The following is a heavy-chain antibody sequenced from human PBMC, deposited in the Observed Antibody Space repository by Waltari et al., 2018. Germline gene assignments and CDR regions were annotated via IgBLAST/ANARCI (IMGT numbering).Heavy chain of an antibody. CDR2: IYPGDSDT. D-gene: IGHD4-17*01. CDR3: ARPRYYGDYEYYFDY. V-gene: IGHV5-51*01. Sequence: EVQLVQSGAEVKKPGESLKISCKGSGYSFTSYWIGWVRQMPGKGLAWMGVIYPGDSDTRYSPSFQGQVTISADKSISTAYLQWSSLKASDTAMYYCARPRYYGDYEYYFDYWGQGTLVTVSS. J-gene: IGHJ4*02. CDR1: GYSFTSYW.